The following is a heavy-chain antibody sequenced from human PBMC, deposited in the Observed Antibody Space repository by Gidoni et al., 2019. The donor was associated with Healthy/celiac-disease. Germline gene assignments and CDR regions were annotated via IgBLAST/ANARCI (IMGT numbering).Heavy chain of an antibody. Sequence: QVQLQQWGAGLLKPSETLSLTCAVYGGSFSGYYWSWIRQPPGKGLEWIGEINHSGSTNYNPSLKSRVTISVDTSKNQFSLKLSSVTAADTAVYYCARASPRLVGALDYWGQGTLVTVSS. D-gene: IGHD1-26*01. J-gene: IGHJ4*02. CDR1: GGSFSGYY. V-gene: IGHV4-34*01. CDR3: ARASPRLVGALDY. CDR2: INHSGST.